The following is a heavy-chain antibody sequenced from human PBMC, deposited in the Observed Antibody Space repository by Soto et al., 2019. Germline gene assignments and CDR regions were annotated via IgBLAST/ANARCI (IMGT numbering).Heavy chain of an antibody. D-gene: IGHD5-12*01. CDR3: AKPLYSHTNAHYYYGMDV. CDR2: ISGSGGST. Sequence: NWVRQAPGRGLVWVSAISGSGGSTYYADPVKGRLPISRDISKNPLYLQINRLRAEDTAVYYCAKPLYSHTNAHYYYGMDVWGQGTTVTVSS. J-gene: IGHJ6*02. V-gene: IGHV3-23*01.